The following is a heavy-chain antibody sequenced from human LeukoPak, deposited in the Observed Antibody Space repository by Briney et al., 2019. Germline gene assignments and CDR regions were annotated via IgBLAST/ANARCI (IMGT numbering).Heavy chain of an antibody. V-gene: IGHV1-2*02. J-gene: IGHJ4*02. CDR2: MNPNSGGT. D-gene: IGHD1-1*01. CDR1: GYTFTDYY. Sequence: ASVKVSCKASGYTFTDYYIHWVRQAPGQGLEWMAWMNPNSGGTSYAQKFQGRVTMTRDTSISTAYMELSRLRSDDTAVYYCARAGRNEAFDYWGQGTLVTVSS. CDR3: ARAGRNEAFDY.